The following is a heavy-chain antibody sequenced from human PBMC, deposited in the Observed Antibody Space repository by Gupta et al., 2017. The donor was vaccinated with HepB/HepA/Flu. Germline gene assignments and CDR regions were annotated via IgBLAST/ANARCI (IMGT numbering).Heavy chain of an antibody. Sequence: EVQLVESGGGLLQPGGSLRLSCAVPGFTVSSKSMSWVRQVPGKGREWVSMIYSDGSTYYGDSVKGRFTVSRDNSKNTLDLRMQSLRVEDTAVYYCTGPNRRMPLEYWGQGILVTVSS. CDR1: GFTVSSKS. V-gene: IGHV3-53*01. D-gene: IGHD2-2*01. J-gene: IGHJ4*02. CDR2: IYSDGST. CDR3: TGPNRRMPLEY.